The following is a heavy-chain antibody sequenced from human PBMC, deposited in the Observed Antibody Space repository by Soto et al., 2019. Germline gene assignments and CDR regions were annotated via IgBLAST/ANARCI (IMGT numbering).Heavy chain of an antibody. Sequence: QVTLKESGPVLVKPTETLTLTCTVSGFSLSNAGMGVSWIRQPPGKALEWLAHIFSNDEKRFSTSLKNRLTISKDTSNSQVVLIMTNMDPVDTATYYCAQTDDGGRSRTPAGWFDAWGQGTLVTVSS. V-gene: IGHV2-26*01. CDR2: IFSNDEK. D-gene: IGHD2-15*01. J-gene: IGHJ5*02. CDR1: GFSLSNAGMG. CDR3: AQTDDGGRSRTPAGWFDA.